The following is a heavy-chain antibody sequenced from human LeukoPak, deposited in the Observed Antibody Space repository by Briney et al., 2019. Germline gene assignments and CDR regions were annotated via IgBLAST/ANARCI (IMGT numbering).Heavy chain of an antibody. Sequence: PGGSLRLSCAASGFTFSSYWMSWVRQAPGKGLEWVANIKQDGSEKYYVDSVKGRFTISRDNAKNSLYLQMNSLRAEDTAVYYCARGPYLYCSSTSCYADYWGQGTLVTVSS. J-gene: IGHJ4*02. V-gene: IGHV3-7*01. D-gene: IGHD2-2*01. CDR2: IKQDGSEK. CDR3: ARGPYLYCSSTSCYADY. CDR1: GFTFSSYW.